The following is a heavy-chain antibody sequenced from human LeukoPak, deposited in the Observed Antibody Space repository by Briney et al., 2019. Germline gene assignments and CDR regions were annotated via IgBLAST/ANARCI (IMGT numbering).Heavy chain of an antibody. D-gene: IGHD6-19*01. CDR1: GYTFSSYG. CDR3: ARGLQENLAWLTTFSAFDI. Sequence: ASVKVSCKASGYTFSSYGISWVRQAPGQGLEWMGWISAYNGNTNYAQKVQGRVTMTTDTSTSTAYMELRSLRSDDTAVYYCARGLQENLAWLTTFSAFDIWGQGTMVTVSS. V-gene: IGHV1-18*01. J-gene: IGHJ3*02. CDR2: ISAYNGNT.